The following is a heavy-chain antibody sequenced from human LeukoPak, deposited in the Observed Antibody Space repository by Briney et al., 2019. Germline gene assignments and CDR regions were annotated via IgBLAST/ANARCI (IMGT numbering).Heavy chain of an antibody. CDR2: ISYDGSNK. V-gene: IGHV3-30-3*01. Sequence: PGGSLRLSCAASGFTFSSYAMHWVRQAPGKGLEWVAVISYDGSNKYYADSVKGRFTISRDNSKNTLYLQMNSLRAEDTAVYYCARVGSYGQYDAFDIWGQGTMVTVSS. D-gene: IGHD5-18*01. J-gene: IGHJ3*02. CDR1: GFTFSSYA. CDR3: ARVGSYGQYDAFDI.